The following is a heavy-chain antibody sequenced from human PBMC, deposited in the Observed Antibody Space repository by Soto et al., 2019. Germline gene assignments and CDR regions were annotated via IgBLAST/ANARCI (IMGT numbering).Heavy chain of an antibody. D-gene: IGHD3-22*01. V-gene: IGHV4-59*08. CDR2: FYFST. Sequence: PSETLSLTCNVSGDTINKYQWSWVRQPPGKGLEWIGCFYFSTNYNPALNSRVTISVDRSKNHFSLKLTSVTAADTAVYFCARSNTRYSSPDYWGQGTLVTVSS. J-gene: IGHJ4*02. CDR3: ARSNTRYSSPDY. CDR1: GDTINKYQ.